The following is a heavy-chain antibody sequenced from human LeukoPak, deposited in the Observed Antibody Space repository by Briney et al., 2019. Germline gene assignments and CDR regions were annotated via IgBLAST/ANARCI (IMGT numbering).Heavy chain of an antibody. CDR2: IYSGGST. CDR1: GFTVSSNY. CDR3: ARLRGYSYGYLDY. J-gene: IGHJ4*02. Sequence: GGSLRLSCAVSGFTVSSNYMSWVRQAPGKGLEWVSVIYSGGSTYYADSVKGRFTISRDNSKNTLYLQMNSLRAEDTAVYYCARLRGYSYGYLDYWGQGTLVTVSS. D-gene: IGHD5-18*01. V-gene: IGHV3-53*01.